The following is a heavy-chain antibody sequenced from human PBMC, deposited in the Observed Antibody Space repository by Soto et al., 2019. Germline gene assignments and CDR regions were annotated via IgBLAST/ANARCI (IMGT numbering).Heavy chain of an antibody. J-gene: IGHJ4*02. CDR2: IIPIFGTA. D-gene: IGHD3-22*01. V-gene: IGHV1-69*13. CDR1: GGSFSSYA. Sequence: SVKVSCNASGGSFSSYAISWVRQAPGQGLEWMGGIIPIFGTANYAQKFQGRVTITADESTSTAYMELSSLRSEDTAVYYCARVSGYYLYYFDYWGQGTLVTVSS. CDR3: ARVSGYYLYYFDY.